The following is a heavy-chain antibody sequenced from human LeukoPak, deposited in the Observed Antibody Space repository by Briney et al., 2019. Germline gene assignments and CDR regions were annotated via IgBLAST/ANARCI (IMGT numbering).Heavy chain of an antibody. CDR2: IVVGSGNT. Sequence: SVKVSCKASGFTFTSSAVQWVRQARGQRLEWIGWIVVGSGNTNYAQKFQERVTITRDMSTSTAYMELSSLRSEDTAVYYCAREGGSYWPYFGYWGQGTLVTVSS. J-gene: IGHJ4*02. CDR1: GFTFTSSA. V-gene: IGHV1-58*01. D-gene: IGHD1-26*01. CDR3: AREGGSYWPYFGY.